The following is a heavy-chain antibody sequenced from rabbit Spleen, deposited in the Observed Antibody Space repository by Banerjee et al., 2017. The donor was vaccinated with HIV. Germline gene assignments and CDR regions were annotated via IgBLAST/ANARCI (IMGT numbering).Heavy chain of an antibody. D-gene: IGHD6-1*01. Sequence: QSLEEYGGDLVQPVGSLTLTCTASGFTLNNYWMCWGRQAPGKGLEWIACIYVGSSGSTYYANWAKGRFTISKTSSTTVTLQMTSLTAADTATYFCHRAAYADADANLWGQGTL. V-gene: IGHV1S40*01. CDR2: IYVGSSGST. J-gene: IGHJ4*01. CDR3: HRAAYADADANL. CDR1: GFTLNNYW.